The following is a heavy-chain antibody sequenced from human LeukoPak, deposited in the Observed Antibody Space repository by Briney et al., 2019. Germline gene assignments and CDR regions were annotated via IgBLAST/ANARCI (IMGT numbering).Heavy chain of an antibody. J-gene: IGHJ5*02. Sequence: ASVKVSCKASGYTFTDYSIHWVRQAPGQGLEWMGWINPNTGGTNYAQKFQGRVTMTTDTSTSTAYMELRSLRSDDTAVYYCARDGIMIVVVVAATFLDPGGQGTLVTVSS. V-gene: IGHV1-2*02. CDR2: INPNTGGT. CDR1: GYTFTDYS. CDR3: ARDGIMIVVVVAATFLDP. D-gene: IGHD2-15*01.